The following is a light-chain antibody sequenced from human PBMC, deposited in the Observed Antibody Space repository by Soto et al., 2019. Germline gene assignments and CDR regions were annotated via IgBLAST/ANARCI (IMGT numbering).Light chain of an antibody. CDR2: DVD. CDR3: NSYTSSGTYVV. Sequence: QSVLTQLASVSGSPGQSITISCTGTSSDVGHYHYVSWYQHHPGKAPKLMIYDVDNRPSGVSNRFSGSKSGNTASLTISGLQAEDEAVYYCNSYTSSGTYVVFGGGTKLTVL. CDR1: SSDVGHYHY. V-gene: IGLV2-14*03. J-gene: IGLJ2*01.